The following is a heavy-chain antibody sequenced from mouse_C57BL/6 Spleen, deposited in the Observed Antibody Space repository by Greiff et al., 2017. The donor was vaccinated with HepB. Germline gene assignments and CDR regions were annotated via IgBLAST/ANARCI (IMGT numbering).Heavy chain of an antibody. Sequence: VQLKESGGGLVKPGGSLKLSCAASGFTFSSYAMSWVRQTPEKRLEWVATISDGGSYTYYPDNVKGRFTISRDNAKNNLYLQMSHLKSEDTAMYYCAREDLTGDFDYWGQGTTLTVSS. V-gene: IGHV5-4*01. CDR3: AREDLTGDFDY. D-gene: IGHD4-1*01. CDR1: GFTFSSYA. CDR2: ISDGGSYT. J-gene: IGHJ2*01.